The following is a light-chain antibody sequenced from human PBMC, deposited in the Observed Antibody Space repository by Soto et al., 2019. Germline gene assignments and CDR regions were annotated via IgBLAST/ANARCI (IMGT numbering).Light chain of an antibody. J-gene: IGLJ2*01. CDR1: STDVGDSNH. Sequence: QSALTQPASVSGSPGQSITISCTGTSTDVGDSNHVSWYQHHPGKAPKLIIYEVSYRPSGVSNRFSGSKSAYTASLTISGLQAEDEADYYCSSYAGSNNVVFGGGTKLTVL. CDR2: EVS. V-gene: IGLV2-14*01. CDR3: SSYAGSNNVV.